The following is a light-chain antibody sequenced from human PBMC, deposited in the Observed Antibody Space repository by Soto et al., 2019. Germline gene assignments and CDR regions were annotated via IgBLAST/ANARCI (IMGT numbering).Light chain of an antibody. V-gene: IGLV2-23*02. Sequence: QFALTQPASVSGSPGQSITISCTGTSSDVGSYNLVSWYQQHPGKAPQLMIYEVSERPAGVSNRFSGSKSGNTASLTISGLQAEDEADYYCCSFARSRILFGTGTKLTVL. J-gene: IGLJ1*01. CDR1: SSDVGSYNL. CDR3: CSFARSRIL. CDR2: EVS.